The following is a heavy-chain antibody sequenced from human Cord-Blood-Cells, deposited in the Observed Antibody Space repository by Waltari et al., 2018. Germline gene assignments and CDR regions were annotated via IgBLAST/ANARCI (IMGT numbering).Heavy chain of an antibody. Sequence: QVQLVQSGAEVKKPGSSVKVTCKASGGTFSSYAISWVRQAPGQGLEWMGGTIPSFGTANYAQKFQGRVTITADKSTSTAYRELSSLGSEDTAVYYCARGGGGDHNWDDAFDIWGQGTMVTVSS. D-gene: IGHD1-20*01. V-gene: IGHV1-69*06. CDR3: ARGGGGDHNWDDAFDI. CDR2: TIPSFGTA. J-gene: IGHJ3*02. CDR1: GGTFSSYA.